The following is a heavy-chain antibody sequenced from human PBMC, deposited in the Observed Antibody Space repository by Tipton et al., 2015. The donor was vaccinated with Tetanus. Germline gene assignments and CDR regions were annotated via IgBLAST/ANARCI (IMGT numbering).Heavy chain of an antibody. D-gene: IGHD2-2*01. V-gene: IGHV4-39*02. CDR3: ARDIYSNTRAFDI. J-gene: IGHJ3*02. CDR2: FYYGGST. Sequence: TLSLTCIVSGVSISNSSHYWGWIRQSPGKGLEWIGSFYYGGSTYYNPSLESRVTISVDTSKNEFSLKLTSGTAADTSLYFCARDIYSNTRAFDIWGQGTMVTVSS. CDR1: GVSISNSSHY.